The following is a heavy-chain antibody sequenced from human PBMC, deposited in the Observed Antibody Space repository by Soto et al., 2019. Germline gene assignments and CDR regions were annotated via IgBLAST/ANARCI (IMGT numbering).Heavy chain of an antibody. CDR3: AKDYGELAFDY. D-gene: IGHD1-26*01. Sequence: EVQLLESGGGSAQPGGSLRLSCVGSGFAFSTYDMTWVRQAPGQGLEWVSGMSARSSRTYYADSVKGRFTISRDNSKNTLYLQMSSLRVEDTAVYYCAKDYGELAFDYWGQGTQVTVSS. CDR2: MSARSSRT. J-gene: IGHJ4*02. CDR1: GFAFSTYD. V-gene: IGHV3-23*01.